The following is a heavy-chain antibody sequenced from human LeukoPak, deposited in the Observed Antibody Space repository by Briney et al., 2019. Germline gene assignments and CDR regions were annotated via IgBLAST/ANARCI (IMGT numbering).Heavy chain of an antibody. V-gene: IGHV1-8*02. D-gene: IGHD6-13*01. Sequence: ASVKVSCKASGYTFTSYYMHWVRQATGQGLEWMGWMNPNSGNTGYAQKFQGRVTMTRNTSISTAYMELSSLRSEDTAVYYCARNLRRYSSSWFHDAFDIWGQGTMVTVSS. CDR3: ARNLRRYSSSWFHDAFDI. J-gene: IGHJ3*02. CDR2: MNPNSGNT. CDR1: GYTFTSYY.